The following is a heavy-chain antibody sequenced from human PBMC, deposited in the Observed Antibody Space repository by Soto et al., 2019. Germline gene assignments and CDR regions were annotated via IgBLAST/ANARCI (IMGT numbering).Heavy chain of an antibody. V-gene: IGHV3-48*01. J-gene: IGHJ4*02. CDR2: INSRSSTI. CDR3: ARDGGWCGEHRYYVDY. D-gene: IGHD3-10*01. Sequence: EVRLVESGGGLVQPGGSLRLSCAASGFTFSSYSINWVRQAPGKGLEWVSYINSRSSTIYYADSVKGRFTVSRDNAKNSLYLQMNSLRAEDTAVYYWARDGGWCGEHRYYVDYWGQGNLVTVSS. CDR1: GFTFSSYS.